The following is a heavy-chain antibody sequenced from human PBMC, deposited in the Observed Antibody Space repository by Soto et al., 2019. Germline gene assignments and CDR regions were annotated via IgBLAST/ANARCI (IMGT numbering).Heavy chain of an antibody. Sequence: PSETLSLTCAVSGGSISSGGYSWSWIRQPPGKGLEWIGYIYHSGSTYYNPSLKSRVTISVDRSKNQFSLKLSSVTAADTAVYYCARKRGGDCSGGSWATSDMDARSQRTTLTISS. J-gene: IGHJ6*02. D-gene: IGHD2-15*01. CDR3: ARKRGGDCSGGSWATSDMDA. V-gene: IGHV4-30-2*01. CDR1: GGSISSGGYS. CDR2: IYHSGST.